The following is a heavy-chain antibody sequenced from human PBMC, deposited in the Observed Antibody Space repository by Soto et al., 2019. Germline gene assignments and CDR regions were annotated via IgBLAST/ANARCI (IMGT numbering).Heavy chain of an antibody. D-gene: IGHD3-22*01. Sequence: EVHLVESVGGLVQPGGSLRLSCAASGFTFSSYEMNWVRQAPGKGLAWVSSISSSGSTIYYADSLKGRFTISRDNANNAMYLQLNGRSAEDTAVYNCESAASGSYDRSGDYLTEAQFDYWGQGTLVTVSS. J-gene: IGHJ4*02. V-gene: IGHV3-48*03. CDR3: ESAASGSYDRSGDYLTEAQFDY. CDR2: ISSSGSTI. CDR1: GFTFSSYE.